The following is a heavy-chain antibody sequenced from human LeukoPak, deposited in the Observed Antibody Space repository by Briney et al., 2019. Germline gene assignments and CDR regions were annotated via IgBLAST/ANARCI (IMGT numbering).Heavy chain of an antibody. D-gene: IGHD2-21*02. V-gene: IGHV3-21*01. Sequence: GGSLKLSGAASGFTLSTYNTHWVRQAPGKGLEWVSSITSSSTYYADSVKGRFTISRDNAKNSLYLQMNSLRAEDTAVYYCARERVTSTAFDIWGQGTMVTVSS. CDR1: GFTLSTYN. CDR3: ARERVTSTAFDI. CDR2: ITSSSTY. J-gene: IGHJ3*02.